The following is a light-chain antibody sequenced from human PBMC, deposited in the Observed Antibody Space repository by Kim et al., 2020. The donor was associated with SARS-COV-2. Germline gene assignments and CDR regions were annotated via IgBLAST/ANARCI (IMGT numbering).Light chain of an antibody. J-gene: IGKJ4*01. CDR3: QQYNNWPLT. V-gene: IGKV3-15*01. CDR1: QSISIS. CDR2: GAS. Sequence: ETVMTQTPATLSVSPGERVTLSCRASQSISISLAWYQQKPGQAPRLLIYGASTRATGIPARFSGRGSGTEFTLTISSLQSEDFAVYSCQQYNNWPLTFGGGNKVDIK.